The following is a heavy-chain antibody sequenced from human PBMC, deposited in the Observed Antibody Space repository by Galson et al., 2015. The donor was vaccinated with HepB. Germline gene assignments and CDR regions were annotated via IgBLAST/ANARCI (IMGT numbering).Heavy chain of an antibody. CDR1: GFTFSSCW. J-gene: IGHJ3*02. CDR2: INSDGRST. CDR3: ARGYYYDSSGLPAFDI. V-gene: IGHV3-74*01. D-gene: IGHD3-22*01. Sequence: SLRLSCAASGFTFSSCWMHWVRQAPGKGLVWVSGINSDGRSTYYADSVKGRSTISRDNAKNSLYLQMNSLRAEDTAVYYCARGYYYDSSGLPAFDIWGQGTMVTVSS.